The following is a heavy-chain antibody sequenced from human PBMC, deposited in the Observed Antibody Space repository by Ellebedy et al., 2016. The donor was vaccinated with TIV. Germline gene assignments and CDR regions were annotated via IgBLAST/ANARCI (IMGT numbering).Heavy chain of an antibody. Sequence: GGSLRLSXAASGFTFSNYWMSWVRQAPGKGLEWVANIQQYGSERYYVDSVRGRFTISRDNVKNSLYLQMNSLRAEDTAVYYCAAPRRDYNDTKDFDLWGRGTLVTVSS. V-gene: IGHV3-7*01. CDR1: GFTFSNYW. CDR2: IQQYGSER. D-gene: IGHD3-10*01. CDR3: AAPRRDYNDTKDFDL. J-gene: IGHJ2*01.